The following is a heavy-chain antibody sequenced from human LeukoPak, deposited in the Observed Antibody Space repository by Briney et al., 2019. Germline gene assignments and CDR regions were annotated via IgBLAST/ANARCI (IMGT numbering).Heavy chain of an antibody. CDR2: TSGSGGGT. J-gene: IGHJ4*02. D-gene: IGHD2-15*01. CDR1: GFTFSSYW. CDR3: AKSGLNRFDY. Sequence: GESLRLSCAASGFTFSSYWMSWVRQAPGKGLQWISNTSGSGGGTYYADSVKGRFTISRDDSKNTLFLQMNSLRADDTAVYYCAKSGLNRFDYWGQGTLVTVSS. V-gene: IGHV3-23*01.